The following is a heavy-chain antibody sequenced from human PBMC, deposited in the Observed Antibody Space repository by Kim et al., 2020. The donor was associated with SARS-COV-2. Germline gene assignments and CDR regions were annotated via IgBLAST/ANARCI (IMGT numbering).Heavy chain of an antibody. CDR3: ARRDLGLTFDY. CDR2: ST. D-gene: IGHD3-9*01. Sequence: STCDHPSLKSRVAISIDPSKNQFSLNLRSVTAADTAVYYCARRDLGLTFDYWGQGTLVTVSS. J-gene: IGHJ4*02. V-gene: IGHV4-39*01.